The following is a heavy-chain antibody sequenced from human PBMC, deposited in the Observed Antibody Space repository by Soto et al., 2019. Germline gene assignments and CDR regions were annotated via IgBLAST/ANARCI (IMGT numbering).Heavy chain of an antibody. CDR2: IYYSGST. CDR3: ARQYLAYDSSGYYVSDYYYGMDV. D-gene: IGHD3-22*01. Sequence: PSETLSLTCTVSGGSISSGGYYWSWIRQHPGKGLEWIGYIYYSGSTYYNPSLKGRVTISVDTSKNQFSLKLSSVTAADTAVYYCARQYLAYDSSGYYVSDYYYGMDVWGQGTTVTVSS. J-gene: IGHJ6*02. V-gene: IGHV4-31*03. CDR1: GGSISSGGYY.